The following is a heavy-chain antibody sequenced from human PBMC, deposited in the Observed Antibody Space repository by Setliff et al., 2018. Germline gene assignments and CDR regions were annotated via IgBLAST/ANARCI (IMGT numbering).Heavy chain of an antibody. CDR3: AGQGPIFGSGLIPGFDQ. J-gene: IGHJ4*02. D-gene: IGHD3-3*01. Sequence: SETLSLTCTVSGDSISRGSSFWTWIRQPAGQGLEWIGRSYITGSTNYNPSLRSRVTISIDTSKNQLSLKLNSVTAADTAIYFCAGQGPIFGSGLIPGFDQWGQGTMVTVSS. V-gene: IGHV4-61*02. CDR2: SYITGST. CDR1: GDSISRGSSF.